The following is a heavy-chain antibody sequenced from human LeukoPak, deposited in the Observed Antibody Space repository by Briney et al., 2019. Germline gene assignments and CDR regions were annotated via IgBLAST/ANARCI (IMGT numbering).Heavy chain of an antibody. CDR3: TRQYSSSYLSDQ. V-gene: IGHV4-34*01. D-gene: IGHD6-6*01. CDR1: GGSLSGYY. J-gene: IGHJ4*02. CDR2: INYSGST. Sequence: SETLSLTCAVHGGSLSGYYWSWIRQSPGKGLEWIGEINYSGSTNYHPSLKSRVTISLDTSKNEISLRLTSVTAADSAIYYCTRQYSSSYLSDQWGEGTLVTVSS.